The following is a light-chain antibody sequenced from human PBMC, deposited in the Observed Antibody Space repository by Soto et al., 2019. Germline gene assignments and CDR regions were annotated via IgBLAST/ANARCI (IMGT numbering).Light chain of an antibody. CDR1: SSNIGSNY. V-gene: IGLV1-47*01. J-gene: IGLJ2*01. CDR3: AAWDDSLSGYVV. CDR2: RNN. Sequence: QSVLTQPPSASGTPGQRVTISCSGSSSNIGSNYVYWYQQLPGTAPKLLIYRNNQRPSGVPDRFSGSKSGTSASLAISGLRSGDEADYYCAAWDDSLSGYVVFGGGTNLTVL.